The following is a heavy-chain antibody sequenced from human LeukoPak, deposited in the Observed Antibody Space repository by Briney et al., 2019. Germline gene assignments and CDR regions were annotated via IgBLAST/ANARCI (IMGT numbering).Heavy chain of an antibody. CDR2: INPSGGST. CDR1: GYTFTSYY. CDR3: ARNSGSIYPFDY. Sequence: ASVKVSCKASGYTFTSYYMHWVRQAPGQGLEWMGIINPSGGSTSYAQKFQGRVTMTRDTTTSTVYMELSSLRSEDTAVYYCARNSGSIYPFDYWGQGTLVTVSS. D-gene: IGHD3-22*01. V-gene: IGHV1-46*01. J-gene: IGHJ4*02.